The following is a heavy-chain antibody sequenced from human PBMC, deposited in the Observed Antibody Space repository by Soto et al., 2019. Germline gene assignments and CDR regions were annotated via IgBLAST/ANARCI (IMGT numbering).Heavy chain of an antibody. V-gene: IGHV1-18*01. J-gene: IGHJ6*02. CDR2: ISAYNGNT. Sequence: ASVKVSCKASGYTFTSYGISWVRQAPGQGLEWMGWISAYNGNTNYAQKLQGRVTMTTDTSTSTAYMELRSLRSDDTAVYYCARDIVLMVYAINYYGMDVWGQGTTVTVSS. D-gene: IGHD2-8*01. CDR1: GYTFTSYG. CDR3: ARDIVLMVYAINYYGMDV.